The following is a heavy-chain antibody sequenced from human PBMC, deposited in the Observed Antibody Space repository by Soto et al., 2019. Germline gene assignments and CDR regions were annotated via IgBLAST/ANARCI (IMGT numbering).Heavy chain of an antibody. D-gene: IGHD2-8*01. V-gene: IGHV3-66*01. J-gene: IGHJ6*04. CDR2: IQSGGTT. CDR1: GFSVSSKY. Sequence: EVQLVESGGDLVQPGGSLRLSCAASGFSVSSKYMSWVRQAPGKGLEWVSLIQSGGTTYYAGSVKGRFTISRDYSENTLFLQMNSLRVEDTAVYYCTRDDVHFNGDRYYGVPMDVWGKGITVTVSA. CDR3: TRDDVHFNGDRYYGVPMDV.